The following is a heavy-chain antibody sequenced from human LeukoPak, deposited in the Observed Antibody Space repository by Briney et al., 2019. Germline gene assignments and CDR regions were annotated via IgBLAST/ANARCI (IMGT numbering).Heavy chain of an antibody. D-gene: IGHD6-6*01. J-gene: IGHJ3*02. CDR3: ARIYSSSSSRGAFDI. CDR1: GFTVSSNS. V-gene: IGHV3-53*01. CDR2: IYSGTT. Sequence: PGGSLRLSCTVSGFTVSSNSMSWVRQAPGKGLEWVSFIYSGTTHYSDSVKGRFTISRDNSKNTLYLQMNSLRAEDTAVYYCARIYSSSSSRGAFDIWGQGTMVTVSS.